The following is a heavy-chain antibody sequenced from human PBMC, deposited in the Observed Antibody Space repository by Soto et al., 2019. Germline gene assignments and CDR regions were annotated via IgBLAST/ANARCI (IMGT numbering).Heavy chain of an antibody. CDR1: GYNFMPYG. V-gene: IGHV1-18*04. CDR2: ISPWKGNT. J-gene: IGHJ4*02. Sequence: QVQLVQSGAEVKKPGASVKVSCKASGYNFMPYGVNWVRQAPGQGLEWMGWISPWKGNTNYAQSFQGRVTMTTDTSTSTAYMELRSLTSDDTAVYYCARDLDPSGSYYTDYWGPGNLVTVSS. CDR3: ARDLDPSGSYYTDY. D-gene: IGHD3-10*01.